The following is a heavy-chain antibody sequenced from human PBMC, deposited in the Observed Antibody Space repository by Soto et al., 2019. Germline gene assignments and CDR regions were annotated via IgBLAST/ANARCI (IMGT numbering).Heavy chain of an antibody. Sequence: QLQLQESGPGLVQPSETLSLTCTVSGGSINSNNFCWGWIRQPPGKGLEWIGDICYSGNTYNNPSLKSRVAISVDTSKTQFFLKLTSVTATDTAVYYCAREMPLYGVFDPWGQGTPVTVSS. V-gene: IGHV4-39*02. CDR1: GGSINSNNFC. CDR3: AREMPLYGVFDP. CDR2: ICYSGNT. D-gene: IGHD3-10*02. J-gene: IGHJ5*02.